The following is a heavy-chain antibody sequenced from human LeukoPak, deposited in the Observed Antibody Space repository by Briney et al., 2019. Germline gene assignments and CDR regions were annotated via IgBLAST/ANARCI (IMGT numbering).Heavy chain of an antibody. V-gene: IGHV3-49*04. Sequence: PGGSLRLSCAASGFTFSSHEMSWVRQAPGKGLEWVGFIRSKAYGGTTEYAASVKGRFTISRDDSKSIAYLQMNSLKTEDTAVYYCTTARSGYSSGWGQGTLVTVSS. CDR1: GFTFSSHE. J-gene: IGHJ4*02. D-gene: IGHD6-19*01. CDR2: IRSKAYGGTT. CDR3: TTARSGYSSG.